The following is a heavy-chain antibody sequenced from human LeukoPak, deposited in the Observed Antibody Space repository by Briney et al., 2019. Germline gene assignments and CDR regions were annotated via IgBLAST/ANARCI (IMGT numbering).Heavy chain of an antibody. Sequence: PGGSLRLSCAASGFTFSSYGMHWVRQAPGKGLEWVAVIWHDGSNKYHADSVKGRFTISRDNSKNTLYLQMNSLRAEDTAVYYCARLEQQLAFDYWGQGTLVTVSS. CDR3: ARLEQQLAFDY. V-gene: IGHV3-33*01. J-gene: IGHJ4*02. CDR2: IWHDGSNK. CDR1: GFTFSSYG. D-gene: IGHD6-13*01.